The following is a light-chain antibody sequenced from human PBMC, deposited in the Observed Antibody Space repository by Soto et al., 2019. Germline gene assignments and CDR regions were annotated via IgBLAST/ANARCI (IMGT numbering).Light chain of an antibody. CDR2: DAS. V-gene: IGKV3-11*01. Sequence: EIVLTQSPATLSLSPGERATLSCRASQSVSSYLAWYQQKPGQAPRLLIFDASNRATGIPARFSGSGSATDCTLTISSLEPEDFAVYYCQQRSNWPPTFGQGTKVEIK. CDR1: QSVSSY. J-gene: IGKJ1*01. CDR3: QQRSNWPPT.